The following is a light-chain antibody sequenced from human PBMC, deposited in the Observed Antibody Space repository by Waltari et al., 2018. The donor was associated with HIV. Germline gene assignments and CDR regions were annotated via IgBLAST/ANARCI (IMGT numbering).Light chain of an antibody. V-gene: IGLV2-18*02. CDR1: CSDVSRSDR. Sequence: QSALTQPPSVSGSPGQSVTIPCTETCSDVSRSDRVSWYQQSPGTAPKLMIYEVSNRPSGVPDRFSGSKSGNTASLTISGLQPEDEADYYCSSYTTSSTWVFGGGTKVTVL. CDR2: EVS. J-gene: IGLJ2*01. CDR3: SSYTTSSTWV.